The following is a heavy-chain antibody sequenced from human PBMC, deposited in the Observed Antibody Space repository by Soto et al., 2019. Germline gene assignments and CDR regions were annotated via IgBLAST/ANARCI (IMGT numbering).Heavy chain of an antibody. CDR3: ARAGGVGAEADDY. Sequence: QLQLQESGSGLVKPSQTLSLTCAVSGGSISRGGYSCIWIRQPPGKGLERIGYIYHSGSTYYKPYLRSRDTISVYRSKKQLSLKLRCVTAAGTAVYYCARAGGVGAEADDYWGQGTLLTVSS. V-gene: IGHV4-30-2*01. J-gene: IGHJ4*02. CDR2: IYHSGST. D-gene: IGHD6-19*01. CDR1: GGSISRGGYS.